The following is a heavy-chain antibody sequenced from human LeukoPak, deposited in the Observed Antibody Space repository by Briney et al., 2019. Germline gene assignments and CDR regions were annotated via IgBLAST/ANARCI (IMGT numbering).Heavy chain of an antibody. CDR2: IRYDGSNK. CDR1: GFTFSSYG. J-gene: IGHJ5*02. Sequence: GGSLRLSCAASGFTFSSYGMHWVRQAPGKGLEWVAFIRYDGSNKYYADSVKSRFTISRDNSKNTLYLQMNSLRAEDTAVYYCAKDLTATTFSEYNWFDPWGQGTLVTVSS. D-gene: IGHD2/OR15-2a*01. CDR3: AKDLTATTFSEYNWFDP. V-gene: IGHV3-30*02.